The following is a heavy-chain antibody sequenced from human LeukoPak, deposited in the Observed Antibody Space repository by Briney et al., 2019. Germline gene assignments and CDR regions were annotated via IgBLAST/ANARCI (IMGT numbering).Heavy chain of an antibody. CDR2: ISGIGGST. V-gene: IGHV3-23*01. J-gene: IGHJ4*02. Sequence: GGSLRLSRAVFGITLSNYGMSWVRQAPGKGLEWVACISGIGGSTHYADSVKGRFTISRDNSKNTLYLQMNSLRAEDTAVYFCAKRGVVIRVILVGFHKEAYYFDSWGQGALVTVSS. CDR3: AKRGVVIRVILVGFHKEAYYFDS. D-gene: IGHD3-22*01. CDR1: GITLSNYG.